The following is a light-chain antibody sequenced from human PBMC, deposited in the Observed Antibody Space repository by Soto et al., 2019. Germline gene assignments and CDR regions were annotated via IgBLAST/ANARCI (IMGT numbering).Light chain of an antibody. CDR2: KAS. Sequence: DIQMTQSPSTLSASVGDRVTITCRASQSINSWLAWYQQKPGKAPKLLIYKASSLESGVPSRFSGSGSGTEFALTITSPQPDEFATYYCQHYNTYPYTFGQGTRLEIK. CDR3: QHYNTYPYT. V-gene: IGKV1-5*03. J-gene: IGKJ2*01. CDR1: QSINSW.